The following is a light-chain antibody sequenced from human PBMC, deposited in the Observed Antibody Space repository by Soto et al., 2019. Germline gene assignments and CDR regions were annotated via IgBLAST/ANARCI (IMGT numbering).Light chain of an antibody. V-gene: IGKV3-20*01. CDR3: QQYGSSPYT. CDR2: GAS. Sequence: EIVLTQSPGTLSLSPGERATLSCRASKSVSGRFLAWYQQKPGQAPRLLMYGASSRATGIPDRFSGTGSGTDFTLTISRLEPEDFAVYYCQQYGSSPYTFGLGTKLEIK. J-gene: IGKJ2*01. CDR1: KSVSGRF.